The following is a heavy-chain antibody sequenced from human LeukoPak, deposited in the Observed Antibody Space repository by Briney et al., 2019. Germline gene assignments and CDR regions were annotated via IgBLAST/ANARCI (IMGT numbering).Heavy chain of an antibody. D-gene: IGHD6-13*01. Sequence: SETLSLTCTVSGGSISSYYWSWIRQPPGKGLEWIGYIYYSGSTNYNPSLKSRVTISVDTSKNQFSLKLSSVTAADTAVYYCASVLRSGYNRAFDIWGQGTMVTVSS. V-gene: IGHV4-59*01. CDR2: IYYSGST. CDR1: GGSISSYY. CDR3: ASVLRSGYNRAFDI. J-gene: IGHJ3*02.